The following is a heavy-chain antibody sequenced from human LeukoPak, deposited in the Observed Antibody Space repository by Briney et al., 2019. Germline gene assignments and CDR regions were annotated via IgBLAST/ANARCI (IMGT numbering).Heavy chain of an antibody. J-gene: IGHJ5*02. D-gene: IGHD3-10*01. CDR1: GGSISSGDYY. Sequence: SETLSLTCTVSGGSISSGDYYWSWIRQPPGKGLEWIGYIYYSGSTNYNPSLKSRVTISVDTSKNQFSLKLSSVTAADTAVYYCARVWGVDRWFDPWGQGTLVTVSS. V-gene: IGHV4-61*08. CDR2: IYYSGST. CDR3: ARVWGVDRWFDP.